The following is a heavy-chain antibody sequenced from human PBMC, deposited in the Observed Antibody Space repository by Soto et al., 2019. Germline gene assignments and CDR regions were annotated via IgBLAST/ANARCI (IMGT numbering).Heavy chain of an antibody. J-gene: IGHJ4*02. CDR1: GGSISSGGYS. D-gene: IGHD6-19*01. CDR3: ARAGGLGAVAVDY. Sequence: QLQLQESGSGLVKPSQTLSLTCAVSGGSISSGGYSWSWIRQPPGKGLEWIGYIYHSGSTYYNPSLKSRVTIAVDRSKSPFSLNMSSVTAADTAVYWCARAGGLGAVAVDYWGQGTLVTVSS. CDR2: IYHSGST. V-gene: IGHV4-30-2*01.